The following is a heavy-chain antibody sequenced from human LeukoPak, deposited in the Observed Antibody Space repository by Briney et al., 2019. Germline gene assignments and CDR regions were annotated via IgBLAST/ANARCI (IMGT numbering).Heavy chain of an antibody. V-gene: IGHV3-23*01. J-gene: IGHJ3*02. CDR1: GFTLSSYA. D-gene: IGHD4-17*01. Sequence: GGSLRLSCAASGFTLSSYAMSWVRQAPGKGLEWVSAISDTGNTYHADSVKGRFTISRDNSKNTLYLQMNSLRADDTAVYYCARARAPVTRISSFDIWGQGTMVTVSS. CDR3: ARARAPVTRISSFDI. CDR2: ISDTGNT.